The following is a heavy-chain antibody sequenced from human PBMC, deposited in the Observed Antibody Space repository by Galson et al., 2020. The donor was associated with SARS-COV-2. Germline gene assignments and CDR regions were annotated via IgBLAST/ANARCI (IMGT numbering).Heavy chain of an antibody. CDR1: GYTITSYD. CDR2: MNPNSGNT. J-gene: IGHJ3*02. CDR3: ARSYYYDSSATDAFDI. D-gene: IGHD3-22*01. Sequence: ASVKVSCKASGYTITSYDINWVRQATGQGLEWMGWMNPNSGNTGYAQKFQGRVTMTRNTSISTAYMELSSLRSEDTAVYYCARSYYYDSSATDAFDIWGQGTMVTVSS. V-gene: IGHV1-8*01.